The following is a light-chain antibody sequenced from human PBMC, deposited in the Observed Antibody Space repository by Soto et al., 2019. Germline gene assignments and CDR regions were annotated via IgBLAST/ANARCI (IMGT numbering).Light chain of an antibody. V-gene: IGLV1-47*01. CDR3: AAWDDSLSGVV. J-gene: IGLJ3*02. CDR1: SPNIGGHY. CDR2: RTN. Sequence: QSVLTQPPSASGTPGQRVTISCAGSSPNIGGHYVYWYQQLPGTAPKLLIYRTNHRPSGVPDRFSGSKSGTSASLAISGLRSEDEADYYCAAWDDSLSGVVFGGGTKLTVL.